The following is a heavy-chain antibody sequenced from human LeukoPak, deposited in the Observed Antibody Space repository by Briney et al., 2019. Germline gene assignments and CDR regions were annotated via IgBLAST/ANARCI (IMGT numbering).Heavy chain of an antibody. D-gene: IGHD2-8*02. CDR3: AKVDGTGNSVSDY. CDR2: VSPDGRGT. J-gene: IGHJ4*02. V-gene: IGHV3-74*01. CDR1: GFIFNNYW. Sequence: GGSLRLSCSASGFIFNNYWMHWVRQAPGKGLVWISRVSPDGRGTNYADSVKGRFTISRDNAKNTLYLQMNSLSAEDTAIYYCAKVDGTGNSVSDYWGQGTLVPVSS.